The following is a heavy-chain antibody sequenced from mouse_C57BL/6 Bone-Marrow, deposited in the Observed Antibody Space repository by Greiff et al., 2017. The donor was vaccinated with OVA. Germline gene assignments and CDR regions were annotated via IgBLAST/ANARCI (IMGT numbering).Heavy chain of an antibody. Sequence: EVQLQEPGPELVKPGASVKISCKASGYSFTGYYMNWVKQSPEKSLEWIGEIHPSTGGTTYNQKFKTKATLTVDKSSSTAYMQLKSLSSEVSACYYCSSGRTCPFAYWGQGTLVTVSA. J-gene: IGHJ3*01. V-gene: IGHV1-42*01. CDR1: GYSFTGYY. CDR3: SSGRTCPFAY. CDR2: IHPSTGGT. D-gene: IGHD1-1*02.